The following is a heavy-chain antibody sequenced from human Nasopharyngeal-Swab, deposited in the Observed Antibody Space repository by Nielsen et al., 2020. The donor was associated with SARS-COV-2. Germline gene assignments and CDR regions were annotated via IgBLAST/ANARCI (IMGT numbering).Heavy chain of an antibody. CDR1: GFMFSSFY. V-gene: IGHV3-74*01. CDR3: ARDVGGATDF. CDR2: INFDGNDA. Sequence: RGSLRLSCTASGFMFSSFYMEWVRQAPGKGLVWVSRINFDGNDAQYADSVKGRFTISRDNARNTLYLQLNSLRGEDTALYFCARDVGGATDFRGQGTLVTVSS. D-gene: IGHD3-10*01. J-gene: IGHJ4*02.